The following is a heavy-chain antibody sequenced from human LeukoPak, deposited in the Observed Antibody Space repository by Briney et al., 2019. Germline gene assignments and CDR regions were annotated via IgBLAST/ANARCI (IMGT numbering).Heavy chain of an antibody. D-gene: IGHD4-17*01. CDR2: IYYSGST. CDR3: ARLSGIFTVTNLAYYYGMDV. CDR1: GGSISSSSYY. V-gene: IGHV4-39*01. Sequence: KPSETLSLTCTVSGGSISSSSYYWGWIRQPPGKGLEWIGSIYYSGSTYYNPSLKSRVTISVDTSKNQFSLKLSSVTAADTAVYYCARLSGIFTVTNLAYYYGMDVWGQGTTVTVSS. J-gene: IGHJ6*02.